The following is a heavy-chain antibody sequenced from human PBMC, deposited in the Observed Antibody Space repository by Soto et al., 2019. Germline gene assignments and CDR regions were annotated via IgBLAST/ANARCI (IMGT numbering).Heavy chain of an antibody. D-gene: IGHD3-22*01. J-gene: IGHJ4*02. CDR3: ALRGMAVVPEY. Sequence: QVQLQESGPGLVKPSETLSLTCAVSGDSISSYYCMWIRQPPGKGLESIGYLYYGRSANYNPSLKSRVTLSVDTSTNLCSLTLNSMTAADTAVYYCALRGMAVVPEYWGQGTLVTVSS. CDR1: GDSISSYY. CDR2: LYYGRSA. V-gene: IGHV4-59*01.